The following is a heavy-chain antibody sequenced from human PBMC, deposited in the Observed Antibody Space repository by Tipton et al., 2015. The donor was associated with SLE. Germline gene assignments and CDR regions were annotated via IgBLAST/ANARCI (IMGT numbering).Heavy chain of an antibody. CDR1: GFTFSSYS. D-gene: IGHD6-19*01. CDR3: AKDLKPVVAGTDAFDI. V-gene: IGHV3-21*01. Sequence: SLRLSCAASGFTFSSYSMNWVRQAPGKGLEWVSSISSSSSYIYYADSVKGRFTISRDNSKNTLYLQMNSLRAEDTAVYYCAKDLKPVVAGTDAFDIWGQGTMVTVSS. CDR2: ISSSSSYI. J-gene: IGHJ3*02.